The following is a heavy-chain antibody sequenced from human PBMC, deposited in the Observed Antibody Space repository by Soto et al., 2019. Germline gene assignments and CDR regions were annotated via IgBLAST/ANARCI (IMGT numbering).Heavy chain of an antibody. J-gene: IGHJ4*02. CDR1: GGSISSYY. D-gene: IGHD2-15*01. CDR3: AGSTYCSGGSCYPGYADY. CDR2: IYYSGST. V-gene: IGHV4-59*08. Sequence: QVQLQESGPGLVKPSETLSLTCTVSGGSISSYYWSWIRQPPGKGLEWIGYIYYSGSTNYNPSLKSRVTISVETSKNQFSLKLSSVTAADTAVYYCAGSTYCSGGSCYPGYADYWGQGTLVTVSS.